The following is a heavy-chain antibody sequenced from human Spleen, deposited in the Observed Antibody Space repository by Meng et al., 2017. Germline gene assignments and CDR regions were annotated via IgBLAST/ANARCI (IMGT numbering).Heavy chain of an antibody. CDR1: RYTFIRYA. Sequence: VQLVQFGRDVKEPGASVKVSCKASRYTFIRYAIHWVRQAPGQRLELMGWINAGNGDTKHSQKFQGRVTITRDTSASTAYMELSSLSSEDTAVYYCAREGGSGDYYGSEAFDSWGQGTLVTVAS. CDR2: INAGNGDT. V-gene: IGHV1-3*01. J-gene: IGHJ4*02. D-gene: IGHD1-26*01. CDR3: AREGGSGDYYGSEAFDS.